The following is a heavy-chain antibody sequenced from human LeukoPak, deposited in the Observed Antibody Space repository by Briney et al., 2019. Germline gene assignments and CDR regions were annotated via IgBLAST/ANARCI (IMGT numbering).Heavy chain of an antibody. CDR3: AKGISSIAAAGTHY. CDR1: GFTFSSYS. V-gene: IGHV3-23*01. CDR2: ISGSGGST. J-gene: IGHJ4*02. D-gene: IGHD6-13*01. Sequence: GGSLRLPCAASGFTFSSYSMNWVRQAPGKGLEWVSAISGSGGSTYYADSVKGRFTISRDNSKNTLYLQMNSLRAEDTAVYYCAKGISSIAAAGTHYWGQGTLVTVSS.